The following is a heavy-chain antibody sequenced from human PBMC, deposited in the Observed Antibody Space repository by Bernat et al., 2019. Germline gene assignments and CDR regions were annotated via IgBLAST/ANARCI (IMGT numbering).Heavy chain of an antibody. CDR3: ARDKYGGYAFDY. Sequence: EVDLVESGGGLVQPGGSLRLSCAASGFTFSIYAMHWVRQAPGKGLEYLSSLLGNGAHPQYANSVKGRFTISRDNSKNTLYLQMGSLRPEDTAVYYCARDKYGGYAFDYWGQGTLVTVSS. D-gene: IGHD5-12*01. CDR2: LLGNGAHP. V-gene: IGHV3-64*01. CDR1: GFTFSIYA. J-gene: IGHJ4*02.